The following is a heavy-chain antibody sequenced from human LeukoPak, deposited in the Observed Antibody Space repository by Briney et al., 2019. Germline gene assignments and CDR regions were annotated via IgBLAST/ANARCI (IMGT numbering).Heavy chain of an antibody. V-gene: IGHV3-23*01. D-gene: IGHD2-2*02. CDR1: GFTFSSYA. J-gene: IGHJ4*02. CDR3: ARDIGYCSSTSCYIGGLELDY. CDR2: ISGSGGST. Sequence: GGSLRLSCAASGFTFSSYAMSWVRQAPGKGLEWVSAISGSGGSTYYADSVKGRFTISRDNSKNTLYLQMNSLRAEDMAVYYCARDIGYCSSTSCYIGGLELDYWGQGTLVTVSS.